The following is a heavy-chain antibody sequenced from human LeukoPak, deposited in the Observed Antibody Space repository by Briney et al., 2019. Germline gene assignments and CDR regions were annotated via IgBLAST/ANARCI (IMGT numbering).Heavy chain of an antibody. D-gene: IGHD6-13*01. CDR1: GGTFSSYA. J-gene: IGHJ3*02. Sequence: SVKVSCKASGGTFSSYAISWVRQAPGQGLEWMGRIIPILGIANYAQKFQGRVTITADKSTSTAYMELSSLRSEDTAVYYCASSSPSSGIAVARDAFDIWGQGTMVTVSS. CDR2: IIPILGIA. V-gene: IGHV1-69*04. CDR3: ASSSPSSGIAVARDAFDI.